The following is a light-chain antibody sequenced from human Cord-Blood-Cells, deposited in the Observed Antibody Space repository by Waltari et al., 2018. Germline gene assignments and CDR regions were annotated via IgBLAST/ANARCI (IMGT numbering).Light chain of an antibody. J-gene: IGLJ2*01. CDR2: EVS. CDR3: SSYAGSNNWV. CDR1: SSDVGGYNY. V-gene: IGLV2-8*01. Sequence: QSALTPPPSAAGSPAQSVTISCTGTSSDVGGYNYFSWYQQHPGKAPKLMIYEVSKRPSGVPNRFSGSKSGNTASLTVSGLQAEDEADYYCSSYAGSNNWVFGGGTKLTVL.